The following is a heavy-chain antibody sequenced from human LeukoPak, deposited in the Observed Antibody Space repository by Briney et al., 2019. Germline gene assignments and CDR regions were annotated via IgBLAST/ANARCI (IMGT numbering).Heavy chain of an antibody. CDR3: ARGPPVLRFLEWLLDY. CDR2: ISYDGSNK. CDR1: GFTFSSYW. D-gene: IGHD3-3*01. Sequence: SGGSLRLSCAASGFTFSSYWMSWVRQAPGKGLEWVAVISYDGSNKYYADSVKGRFTISRDNSKNTLYLQMNSLRAEDTAVYYCARGPPVLRFLEWLLDYWGQGTLVTVSS. J-gene: IGHJ4*02. V-gene: IGHV3-30-3*01.